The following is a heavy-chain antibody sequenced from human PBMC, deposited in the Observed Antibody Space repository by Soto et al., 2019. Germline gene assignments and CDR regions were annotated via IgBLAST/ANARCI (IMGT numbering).Heavy chain of an antibody. CDR1: GFSVGSNY. J-gene: IGHJ4*02. CDR2: IYSNGDT. CDR3: ARKSDSSPVPEADGV. Sequence: EVQLVETGGGLIQPGGSLRLSCAASGFSVGSNYMTWVRQSPGKGMEWVSLIYSNGDTDYADSVKGRFSISRDNFKNTQYLQMNNLRAEDTAVYHCARKSDSSPVPEADGVWGRGTLVTVPS. D-gene: IGHD2-8*01. V-gene: IGHV3-53*02.